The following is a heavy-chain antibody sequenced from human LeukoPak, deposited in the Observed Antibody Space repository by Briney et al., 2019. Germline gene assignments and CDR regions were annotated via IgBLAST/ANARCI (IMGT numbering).Heavy chain of an antibody. V-gene: IGHV4-59*01. CDR1: GGSITGYY. J-gene: IGHJ4*02. Sequence: PSETLSLTCTVSGGSITGYYWSWIRQPPGKGLEWIAYIYYSGITNYNPSPKSRVTVSVDMSKNQVSLQLSSVTAADTAVYYCARGQRGYPYWGQGTLVTVSS. CDR3: ARGQRGYPY. CDR2: IYYSGIT. D-gene: IGHD5-18*01.